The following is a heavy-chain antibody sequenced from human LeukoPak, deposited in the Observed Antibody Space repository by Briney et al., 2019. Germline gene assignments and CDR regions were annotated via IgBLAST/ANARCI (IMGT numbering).Heavy chain of an antibody. D-gene: IGHD3-9*01. CDR1: GFTFSTYS. CDR3: AKDSQVGTGYYKGELDY. J-gene: IGHJ4*02. V-gene: IGHV3-21*01. Sequence: GGSLRLSCAASGFTFSTYSMNWVRQAPGKGLEWVSSISSSSSYIYYADSVKGRFTISRDNAKNSLYLQMNSLRAEDTAVYYCAKDSQVGTGYYKGELDYWGQGTLVTVSS. CDR2: ISSSSSYI.